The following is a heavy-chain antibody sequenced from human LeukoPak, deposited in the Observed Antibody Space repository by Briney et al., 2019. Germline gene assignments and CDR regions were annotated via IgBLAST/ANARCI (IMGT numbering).Heavy chain of an antibody. V-gene: IGHV4-59*01. CDR2: IYYSGST. CDR3: ARVCWDSSGYSPLVLFDY. D-gene: IGHD3-22*01. CDR1: GGSISSYY. Sequence: SETLSLTCTVSGGSISSYYWSWIRQPPGKGLEWIGYIYYSGSTSYNPSLKSRVTISVDTSKKQFSLKLSSVTAADTAVYYCARVCWDSSGYSPLVLFDYWGQGTLVTVSS. J-gene: IGHJ4*02.